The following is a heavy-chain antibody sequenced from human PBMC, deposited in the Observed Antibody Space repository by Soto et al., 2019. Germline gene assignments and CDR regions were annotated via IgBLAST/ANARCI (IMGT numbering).Heavy chain of an antibody. CDR2: IYYSGST. V-gene: IGHV4-59*01. J-gene: IGHJ6*03. D-gene: IGHD3-3*01. CDR3: ARDHGKYYDFWSGYQDPELFMDV. Sequence: SETRSLTCTVSGGSISSYYWSWIRQRPGEGLEWIGYIYYSGSTNYNPSLKSRVTISVDTSKNQFSLKLSSVTAADTAVYYCARDHGKYYDFWSGYQDPELFMDVWGKGTTVTVSS. CDR1: GGSISSYY.